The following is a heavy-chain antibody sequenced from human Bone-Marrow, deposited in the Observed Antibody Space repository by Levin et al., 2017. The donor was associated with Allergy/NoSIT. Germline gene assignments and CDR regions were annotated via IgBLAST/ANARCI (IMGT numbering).Heavy chain of an antibody. CDR2: IYYSGST. Sequence: SQTLSLTCTVSGGSISSYYWSWIRQPPGKGLEWIGYIYYSGSTNYNPSLKSRVTISVDTSKNQFSLKLSSVTAADTAVYYCARVDYYDSSGYYPHSVAFDIWGQGTMVTVSS. D-gene: IGHD3-22*01. J-gene: IGHJ3*02. V-gene: IGHV4-59*01. CDR1: GGSISSYY. CDR3: ARVDYYDSSGYYPHSVAFDI.